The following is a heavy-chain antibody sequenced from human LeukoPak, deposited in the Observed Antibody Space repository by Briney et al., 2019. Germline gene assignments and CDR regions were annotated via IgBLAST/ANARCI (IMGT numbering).Heavy chain of an antibody. V-gene: IGHV4-39*07. CDR1: GGSISSSSYY. J-gene: IGHJ4*02. Sequence: PSETLSLTCTVSGGSISSSSYYWGWIRQPPGKGLEWIGSIYYSGSTYYNPSLKSRVTISVDTSKNQFSLKLSSVTAADTAVYYCARGDLIDYFDYWGQGTLVTVSS. D-gene: IGHD3-16*01. CDR2: IYYSGST. CDR3: ARGDLIDYFDY.